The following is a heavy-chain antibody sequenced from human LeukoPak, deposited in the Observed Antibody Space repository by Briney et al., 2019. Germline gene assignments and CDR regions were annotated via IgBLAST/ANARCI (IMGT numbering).Heavy chain of an antibody. J-gene: IGHJ4*02. CDR3: ARGQERDYFDY. V-gene: IGHV3-53*01. CDR2: IYSGGST. CDR1: GFTVSSNY. Sequence: GGSLRLSCAASGFTVSSNYMSWVRQAPGKGLEWVSVIYSGGSTYYADSVKGRFTISRDNSKNTLYLQMNSLRAEDTAVYYCARGQERDYFDYWGQGTLVTVST. D-gene: IGHD5-24*01.